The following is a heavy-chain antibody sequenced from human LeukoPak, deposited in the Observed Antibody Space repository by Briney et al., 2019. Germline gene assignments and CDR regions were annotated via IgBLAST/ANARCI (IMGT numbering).Heavy chain of an antibody. CDR1: GGSISSSSYS. Sequence: ASETLSLTCTVSGGSISSSSYSWGWIRQPPGKGLEWIGCFHNGGSTNYNPSLKSRVTISVDTSKNQFSLELSSVTAADTAVYYCARRGALYDRYYFDYWGQGTLVTVSS. CDR3: ARRGALYDRYYFDY. V-gene: IGHV4-61*05. J-gene: IGHJ4*02. D-gene: IGHD2-8*01. CDR2: FHNGGST.